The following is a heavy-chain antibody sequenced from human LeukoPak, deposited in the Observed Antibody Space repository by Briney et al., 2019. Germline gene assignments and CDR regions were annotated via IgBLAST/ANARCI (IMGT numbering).Heavy chain of an antibody. V-gene: IGHV3-23*01. CDR3: ARGGPRYYFDY. CDR1: QFSLGTFV. J-gene: IGHJ4*02. Sequence: GESLRLSCAPSQFSLGTFVMSWVRQAPGKGLEWVATIGKSQYYADSVKGRFTISKDNSKNMMWLQMNSLRAEDTAVYYCARGGPRYYFDYWGQGTLVTVSS. CDR2: IGKSQ.